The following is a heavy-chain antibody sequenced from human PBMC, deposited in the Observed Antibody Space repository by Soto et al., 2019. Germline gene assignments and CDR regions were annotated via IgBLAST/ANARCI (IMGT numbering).Heavy chain of an antibody. J-gene: IGHJ4*02. D-gene: IGHD3-3*01. Sequence: ASVKVSCTASGSTFTGYYMHWVRQAPGQGLEWMGWINPNSGGTNYAQKLQGRVTMTRDTSISTAYMELSRLRSDDTAVYYCARDPFTGFLEWFEVDYWGQGTLVTVSS. V-gene: IGHV1-2*02. CDR1: GSTFTGYY. CDR3: ARDPFTGFLEWFEVDY. CDR2: INPNSGGT.